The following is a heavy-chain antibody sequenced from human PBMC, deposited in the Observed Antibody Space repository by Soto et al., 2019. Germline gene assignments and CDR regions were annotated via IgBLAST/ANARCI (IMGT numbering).Heavy chain of an antibody. CDR1: GFNFIGHG. Sequence: PGRSLRLPYAAAGFNFIGHGISWVRQAPGKGLEWVANIKQDGSEKYYVDSVKGRFTISRDNAKNSLYLQMNSLRAEDTAVYYCARGLREVDYWGQGTLVTVSS. CDR2: IKQDGSEK. J-gene: IGHJ4*02. CDR3: ARGLREVDY. V-gene: IGHV3-7*01.